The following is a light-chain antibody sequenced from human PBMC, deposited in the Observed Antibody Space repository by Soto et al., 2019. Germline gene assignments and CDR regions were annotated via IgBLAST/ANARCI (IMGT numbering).Light chain of an antibody. Sequence: QSALAQPPSASGSPGQSVTITCTGTNSDVGTYNYVSWYKHHPGKAPKFLIYGVSRRPFGVPDRFSGSKSGNTASLTVSGLQAEDEADYYCSSHAGSNNLVFGGGTKLTVL. CDR3: SSHAGSNNLV. V-gene: IGLV2-8*01. CDR1: NSDVGTYNY. J-gene: IGLJ3*02. CDR2: GVS.